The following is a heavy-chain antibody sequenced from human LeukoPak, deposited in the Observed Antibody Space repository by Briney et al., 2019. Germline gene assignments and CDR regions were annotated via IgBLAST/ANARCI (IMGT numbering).Heavy chain of an antibody. J-gene: IGHJ6*02. CDR1: GFTFSSYA. CDR3: ARYYYYYGMDV. CDR2: ISYDGSNK. Sequence: GGSLRLSCAASGFTFSSYAMHWVRQAPGKGLEWVAVISYDGSNKYYADSVKGRFTISRDNSKNTLYLQMSSLRAEDTAVYYCARYYYYYGMDVWGQGTTVTVSS. V-gene: IGHV3-30-3*01.